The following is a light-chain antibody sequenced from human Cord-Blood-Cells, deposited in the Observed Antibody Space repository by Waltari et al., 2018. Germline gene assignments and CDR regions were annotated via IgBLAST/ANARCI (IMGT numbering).Light chain of an antibody. CDR3: CSYAGSYTLV. J-gene: IGLJ3*02. V-gene: IGLV2-11*01. CDR2: DVI. CDR1: SSDVGGYNY. Sequence: QSALTQPRSVSGSPGQSVTISCTVTSSDVGGYNYVSWYQQHPGKAPQLTIYDVINRPSGVPDRFSGSKSGNTASLTISGLQAEDEADYYCCSYAGSYTLVFGGGTKLTVL.